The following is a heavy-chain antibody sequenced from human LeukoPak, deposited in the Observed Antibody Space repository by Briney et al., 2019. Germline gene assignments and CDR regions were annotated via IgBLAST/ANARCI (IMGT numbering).Heavy chain of an antibody. V-gene: IGHV3-30*03. CDR1: GFTFSSYW. CDR3: ARERYGDYVFDY. D-gene: IGHD4-17*01. Sequence: GSLRLSCAASGFTFSSYWMHWVRQAPGKGLEWVAVISYDGSNKYYADSVKGRFTISRDNSKNTLYLQMNSLRAEDTAVYYCARERYGDYVFDYWGQGTLVTVSS. J-gene: IGHJ4*02. CDR2: ISYDGSNK.